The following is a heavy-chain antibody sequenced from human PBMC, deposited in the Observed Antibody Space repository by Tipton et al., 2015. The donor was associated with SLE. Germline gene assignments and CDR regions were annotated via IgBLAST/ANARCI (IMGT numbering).Heavy chain of an antibody. J-gene: IGHJ4*02. D-gene: IGHD3-10*01. CDR2: IGGTDNRI. V-gene: IGHV3-11*04. CDR1: GFTFSDYY. CDR3: AKEYYTGSGAAFDY. Sequence: SLRLSCAASGFTFSDYYMSWIRQAPGKGLECISYIGGTDNRIYYADSVKGRFTISRDNAKSSLYLQMNSLRDDDTALYYCAKEYYTGSGAAFDYWGQGTLVTVSS.